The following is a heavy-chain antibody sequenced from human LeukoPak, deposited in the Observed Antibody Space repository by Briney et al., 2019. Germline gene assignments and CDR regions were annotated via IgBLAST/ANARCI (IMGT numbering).Heavy chain of an antibody. V-gene: IGHV4-61*02. D-gene: IGHD3-22*01. J-gene: IGHJ3*02. CDR3: ARDRNYYDSSGYYTDAFDI. CDR2: IYTSGST. CDR1: GDSISSGSYY. Sequence: PSQTLSLTCTVSGDSISSGSYYWSWIRQPAGKGLEWIGRIYTSGSTNYNPSLKSRVTISVDTSKNQFSLKLSSVTAADTAVYYCARDRNYYDSSGYYTDAFDIWGQGTMVTVSS.